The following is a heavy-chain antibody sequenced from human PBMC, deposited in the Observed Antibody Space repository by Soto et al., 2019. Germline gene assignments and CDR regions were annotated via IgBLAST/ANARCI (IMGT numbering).Heavy chain of an antibody. CDR2: MNPNSGNT. V-gene: IGHV1-8*01. J-gene: IGHJ5*02. Sequence: ASVKVSCKASGYTFTSYDINWVRQATGQGLEWMGWMNPNSGNTGYAQKFQGRVTMTRNTSISTAYMELSSLRSEDTAVYYCARALAAAAKRSWFAPWGQGTLVTVSS. D-gene: IGHD6-13*01. CDR3: ARALAAAAKRSWFAP. CDR1: GYTFTSYD.